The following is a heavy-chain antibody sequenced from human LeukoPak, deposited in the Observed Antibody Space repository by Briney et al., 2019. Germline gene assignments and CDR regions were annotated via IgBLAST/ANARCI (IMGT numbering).Heavy chain of an antibody. D-gene: IGHD5-12*01. CDR2: LKQDGSEI. CDR3: ARGMGGYGGYDY. Sequence: PGGSLRLFCAASGFTFSNYWMTWVRQAPGKGLEWVANLKQDGSEIYYVDSVKGRFTISRDNAKNSLYLQMNSLRAEDTAVYYCARGMGGYGGYDYWGQGTLVTVSS. V-gene: IGHV3-7*01. J-gene: IGHJ4*02. CDR1: GFTFSNYW.